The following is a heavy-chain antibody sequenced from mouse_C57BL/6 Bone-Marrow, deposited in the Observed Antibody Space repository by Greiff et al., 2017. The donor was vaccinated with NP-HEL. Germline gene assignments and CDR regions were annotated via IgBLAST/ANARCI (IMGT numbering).Heavy chain of an antibody. CDR2: IYPGGGYT. CDR3: ARGKLLYYAMDY. CDR1: GYTFTNYW. D-gene: IGHD2-1*01. Sequence: VKLVESGAELVRPGTSVKMSCKASGYTFTNYWIGWAKQRPGHGLEWIGDIYPGGGYTNYNEKFKGKATLTADKSSSTAYMQFSSLTSEDSAIYYCARGKLLYYAMDYWGQGTSVTVSS. J-gene: IGHJ4*01. V-gene: IGHV1-63*01.